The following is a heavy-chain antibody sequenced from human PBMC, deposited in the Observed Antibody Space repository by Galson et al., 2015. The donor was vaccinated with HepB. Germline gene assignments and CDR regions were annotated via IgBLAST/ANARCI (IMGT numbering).Heavy chain of an antibody. CDR2: IIPTFGTA. J-gene: IGHJ4*02. CDR1: GYTFTGYY. Sequence: SVKVSCKASGYTFTGYYMHWVRQAPGQGLEWMGGIIPTFGTANYAQKFQGRVTITADESTSTAYMELSSLRSEDTAVYYCARVTSNYGIAVALTPYYFDYWGQGTLVTVSS. V-gene: IGHV1-69*13. CDR3: ARVTSNYGIAVALTPYYFDY. D-gene: IGHD6-19*01.